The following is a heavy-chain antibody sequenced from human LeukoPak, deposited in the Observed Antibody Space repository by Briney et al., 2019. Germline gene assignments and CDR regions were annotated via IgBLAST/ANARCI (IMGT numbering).Heavy chain of an antibody. D-gene: IGHD1-26*01. J-gene: IGHJ5*02. Sequence: SVKVSCKASGGTLSNNAISWVRQAPGQGLEWMGGIIPIFGTANYAQKFQGRVTITADESTSTAYMELSSLRSEDTAVYYCARDRREWELPSWFDPWGQGTLVTVSS. CDR3: ARDRREWELPSWFDP. V-gene: IGHV1-69*13. CDR1: GGTLSNNA. CDR2: IIPIFGTA.